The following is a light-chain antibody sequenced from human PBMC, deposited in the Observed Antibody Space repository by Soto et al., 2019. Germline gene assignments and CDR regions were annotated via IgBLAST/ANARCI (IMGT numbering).Light chain of an antibody. J-gene: IGLJ1*01. CDR2: EVS. CDR3: RSYAGSYV. CDR1: SSDVGSYNL. V-gene: IGLV2-23*02. Sequence: QSVLTQPASVSGSPGQSITISCTGTSSDVGSYNLVSWYQQHPGKAPKLMIYEVSKRPSGVSNRFSGSKSGNTASLTISGLQAEAEADYYCRSYAGSYVFGTGTKVTVL.